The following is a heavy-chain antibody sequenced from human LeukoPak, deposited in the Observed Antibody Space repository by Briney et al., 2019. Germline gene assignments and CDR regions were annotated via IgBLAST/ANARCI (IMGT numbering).Heavy chain of an antibody. CDR3: AREGVPGDGDHFDY. D-gene: IGHD3-16*01. CDR2: IWSDGSNK. V-gene: IGHV3-33*01. Sequence: QAGGSLRLSCAPSGFGFSAYGMHWVRQAPGKGLEWVAVIWSDGSNKYYADCVKGRFTISRDNSKNTLYLQMNSLGAEDTAVYYCAREGVPGDGDHFDYWGQGTLVTVSS. CDR1: GFGFSAYG. J-gene: IGHJ4*02.